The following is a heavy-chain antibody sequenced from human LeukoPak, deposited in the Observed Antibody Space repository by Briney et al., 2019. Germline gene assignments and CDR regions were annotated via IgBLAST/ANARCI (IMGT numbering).Heavy chain of an antibody. J-gene: IGHJ5*02. Sequence: SETLSLTCTVSGXSISSSSFYWAWIRQPPGKGLEWIGSINYSGTTYYTSSLKSRVTISVDTSKNQFSLNLRSVTAADMAVYYCARLVSCSTSCYFGSWGQGTLVTVSS. CDR3: ARLVSCSTSCYFGS. D-gene: IGHD2-2*01. CDR1: GXSISSSSFY. CDR2: INYSGTT. V-gene: IGHV4-39*01.